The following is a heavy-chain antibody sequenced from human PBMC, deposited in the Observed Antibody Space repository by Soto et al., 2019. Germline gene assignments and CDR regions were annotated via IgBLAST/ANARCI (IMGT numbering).Heavy chain of an antibody. CDR3: ARDDTYTGYSHGSDSFDY. V-gene: IGHV1-3*01. Sequence: GASVKVCCKASGDTFTSYAMHWVRQAPGQRLEWMGWINAGNGNTKYSQKFQGRVTITRDTSASTAYMELSSLRSEDTAVYYCARDDTYTGYSHGSDSFDYWGQGTLVTVSS. D-gene: IGHD5-18*01. J-gene: IGHJ4*02. CDR2: INAGNGNT. CDR1: GDTFTSYA.